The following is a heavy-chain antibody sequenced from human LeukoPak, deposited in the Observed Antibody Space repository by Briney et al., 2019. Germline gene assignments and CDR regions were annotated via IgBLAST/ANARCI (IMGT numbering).Heavy chain of an antibody. CDR1: GYTFTGYY. D-gene: IGHD3-16*01. CDR3: ARNPRTGYYDYVWGS. J-gene: IGHJ4*02. CDR2: IIPIFGTA. Sequence: GASVKVSCKASGYTFTGYYMHWVRQAPGQGLEWMGGIIPIFGTANYAQKFQGRVTITADESTSTAYMELSSLRSEDTAVYYCARNPRTGYYDYVWGSWGQGTLVTVSS. V-gene: IGHV1-69*13.